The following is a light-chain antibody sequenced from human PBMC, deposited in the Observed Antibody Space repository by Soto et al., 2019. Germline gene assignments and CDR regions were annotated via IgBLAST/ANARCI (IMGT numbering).Light chain of an antibody. V-gene: IGLV2-14*01. Sequence: QSVLTQPASVSGSPGQSITISCTGTSSDVGAYNLVSWYQHHPDKAPKLMISEVSNRPSGVSDRFSGSKPGNTASLTISGLQAEDEADYYCASLTTTNFVLGTGTKVTVL. CDR2: EVS. CDR3: ASLTTTNFV. J-gene: IGLJ1*01. CDR1: SSDVGAYNL.